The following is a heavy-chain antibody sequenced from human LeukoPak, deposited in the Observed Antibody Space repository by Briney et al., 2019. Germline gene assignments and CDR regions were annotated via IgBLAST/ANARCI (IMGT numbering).Heavy chain of an antibody. V-gene: IGHV4-39*07. CDR1: GGSISSSSYY. CDR3: AREVVGARGAFDI. Sequence: SETLSLTCTVSGGSISSSSYYWSWIRQPPGKGLEWIGEINHSGSTNYNPSLKSRVTISVDTSKNQFSLKLSSVTAADTAVYYCAREVVGARGAFDIWGQGTMVTVSS. D-gene: IGHD1-26*01. J-gene: IGHJ3*02. CDR2: INHSGST.